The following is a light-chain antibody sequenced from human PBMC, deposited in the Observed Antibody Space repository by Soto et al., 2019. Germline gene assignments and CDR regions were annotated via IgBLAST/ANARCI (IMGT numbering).Light chain of an antibody. CDR1: QSVSSY. J-gene: IGKJ2*01. CDR2: DAS. CDR3: QQRSNWPPVA. V-gene: IGKV3-11*01. Sequence: EIVLTQSPATLSLSPGDRATLSCRASQSVSSYLAWYQQKPGQAPRLLIYDASNRVTGIPARFSGSGSRTDFTLTISSLVPEDFAVYYCQQRSNWPPVAFGQGTKLEIK.